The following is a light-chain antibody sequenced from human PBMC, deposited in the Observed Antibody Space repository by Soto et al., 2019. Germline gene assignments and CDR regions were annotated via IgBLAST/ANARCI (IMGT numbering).Light chain of an antibody. J-gene: IGLJ1*01. CDR2: NNN. V-gene: IGLV1-44*01. Sequence: QSVLTQPPSASGTPGQRVTISCSGSSSNIGSNTVNWYQQLPGTAPKLLIYNNNQRPSGVPDRFSGSKSGTAASLAISGLQSEDEADYYCAALDDSLNGLVFGTGTQLTVL. CDR1: SSNIGSNT. CDR3: AALDDSLNGLV.